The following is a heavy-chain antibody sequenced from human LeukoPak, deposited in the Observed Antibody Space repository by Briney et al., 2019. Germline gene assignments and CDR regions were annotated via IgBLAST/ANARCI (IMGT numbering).Heavy chain of an antibody. CDR1: GASFSTYA. J-gene: IGHJ4*02. Sequence: RASVKVSCKASGASFSTYAVSWVRQVPGQGLEWMGRIIPIFGTTKYAQKLQGRVTITTDESTTTGYMELSSLESEDTAVYYCARGRNIAAPGGGDLDYWGQGTLVTVSS. CDR2: IIPIFGTT. D-gene: IGHD5-12*01. V-gene: IGHV1-69*05. CDR3: ARGRNIAAPGGGDLDY.